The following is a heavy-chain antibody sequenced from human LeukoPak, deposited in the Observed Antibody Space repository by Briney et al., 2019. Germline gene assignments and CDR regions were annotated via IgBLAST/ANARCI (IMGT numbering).Heavy chain of an antibody. CDR2: INPNNGGT. CDR3: AREAIVVAVGTAGINFDY. D-gene: IGHD6-13*01. Sequence: GASVKVSCKASGYTFTSYGISWVRQAPGQGLEWMGWINPNNGGTHYAQNFQGRVTMTRDTSINTAFMELSRLKSDDTAIYYCAREAIVVAVGTAGINFDYWGQGTLVTVSS. V-gene: IGHV1-2*02. CDR1: GYTFTSYG. J-gene: IGHJ4*02.